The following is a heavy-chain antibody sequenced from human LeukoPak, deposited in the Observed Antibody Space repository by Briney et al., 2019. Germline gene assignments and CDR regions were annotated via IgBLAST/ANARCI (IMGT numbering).Heavy chain of an antibody. D-gene: IGHD4-17*01. V-gene: IGHV4-38-2*01. CDR1: GYSISSSYY. CDR2: IYHSGST. CDR3: ARSGGDYVSYYYYYGMDV. J-gene: IGHJ6*04. Sequence: SETLSLTCAVSGYSISSSYYWGWIRQPPGKGLEWIGSIYHSGSTYYNPSLKSRVTISVDTSKNQFSLKLSSVTAADTAVYYCARSGGDYVSYYYYYGMDVWGKGTTVTVPS.